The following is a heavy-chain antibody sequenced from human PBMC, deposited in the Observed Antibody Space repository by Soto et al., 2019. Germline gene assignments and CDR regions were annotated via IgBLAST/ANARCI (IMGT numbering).Heavy chain of an antibody. V-gene: IGHV4-4*02. CDR3: ARVRQGCSSTSCYFDP. Sequence: PSETLSLTCAVSGGSISSSNWWNWVRQPPGKGLKWIGEIHHSGSTNYNPSLKSRVTISVDKSKNQFSLKLNSVTAADTAVYYCARVRQGCSSTSCYFDPWGQGTLVTVSS. CDR2: IHHSGST. D-gene: IGHD2-2*01. CDR1: GGSISSSNW. J-gene: IGHJ5*02.